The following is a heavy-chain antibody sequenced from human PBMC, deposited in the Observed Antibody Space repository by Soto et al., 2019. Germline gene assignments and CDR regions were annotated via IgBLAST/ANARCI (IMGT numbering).Heavy chain of an antibody. V-gene: IGHV3-30*03. CDR1: GFTFSSYG. D-gene: IGHD2-2*01. CDR3: AREIVVARGASYFDY. Sequence: GGSLRLSCAASGFTFSSYGMHWVRQAPGKGPEWVALISKDGSNKYYADSVKGRFTISRDNSKNTLYLQMNSLRPEDTAVYYCAREIVVARGASYFDYWGPGTLVTVAS. CDR2: ISKDGSNK. J-gene: IGHJ4*02.